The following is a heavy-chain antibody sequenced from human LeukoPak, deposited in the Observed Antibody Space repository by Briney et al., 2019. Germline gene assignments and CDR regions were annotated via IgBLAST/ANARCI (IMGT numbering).Heavy chain of an antibody. V-gene: IGHV3-30-3*01. D-gene: IGHD4-17*01. CDR3: ARDPDDYGDYSYFDY. CDR2: ISYDGSNK. J-gene: IGHJ4*02. Sequence: GALRLSCAASGFTFSSYAMHWVRQAPGKGLEWVAVISYDGSNKYYADSVKGRFTISRDNSKNTLYLQMNSLRAEDTAVYYCARDPDDYGDYSYFDYWGQGTLVTASS. CDR1: GFTFSSYA.